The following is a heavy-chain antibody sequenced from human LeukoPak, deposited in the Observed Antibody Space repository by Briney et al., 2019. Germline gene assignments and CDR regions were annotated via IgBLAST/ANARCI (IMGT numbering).Heavy chain of an antibody. D-gene: IGHD6-19*01. V-gene: IGHV1-18*01. J-gene: IGHJ6*03. CDR1: GCSFTSYG. CDR3: ARDNRDSSGWYYYYYMDV. CDR2: FSVYSGST. Sequence: ASVKVSCKAAGCSFTSYGISWMRQAPAPGLERVGLFSVYSGSTNYAQKLQGRVTMTTDTSTSTAYMELRSLRSDDTAVYYCARDNRDSSGWYYYYYMDVWGKGTTVTVSS.